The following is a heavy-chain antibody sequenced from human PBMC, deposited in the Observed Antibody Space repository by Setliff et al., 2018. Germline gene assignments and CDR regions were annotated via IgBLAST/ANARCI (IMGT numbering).Heavy chain of an antibody. J-gene: IGHJ4*02. V-gene: IGHV4-39*01. CDR3: ASWGTVTLFDY. CDR2: IYYSGST. Sequence: PSETLSLTCTVSGGSISSGSYYWSWIRQPAGKGLEWIGSIYYSGSTYYNPSLKSRVTISVDTSKNQFSLKPSSVTAADTAVYYCASWGTVTLFDYWGQGTLVTVSS. CDR1: GGSISSGSYY. D-gene: IGHD4-4*01.